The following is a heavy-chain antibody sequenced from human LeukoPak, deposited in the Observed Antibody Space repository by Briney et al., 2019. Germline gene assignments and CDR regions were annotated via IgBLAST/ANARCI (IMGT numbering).Heavy chain of an antibody. V-gene: IGHV3-48*03. J-gene: IGHJ4*02. CDR3: ARAGYYFDC. CDR2: ISTSGSTI. Sequence: PGGSLRLSCAASGFTFSSYAMNWVRQAPGKGLEWISYISTSGSTIYYADSVKGRFTISRDNAKNSLYLQMNSLRAEDTAVYYCARAGYYFDCWGQGTLVTVSS. CDR1: GFTFSSYA.